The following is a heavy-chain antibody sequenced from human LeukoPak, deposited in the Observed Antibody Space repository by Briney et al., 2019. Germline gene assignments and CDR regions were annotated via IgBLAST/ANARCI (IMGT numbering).Heavy chain of an antibody. CDR3: GAGYYYDSSGYYGGPHAFDI. J-gene: IGHJ3*02. D-gene: IGHD3-22*01. Sequence: ASVKVSCKASGYTFTSYYMHWVRQAPGQGHEWMGIINPSGGSTSYAQKFQGRVTITAEEFTSTAYMELSSLRSDDTAVYYCGAGYYYDSSGYYGGPHAFDIWGQGTMVTVSS. CDR2: INPSGGST. V-gene: IGHV1-46*01. CDR1: GYTFTSYY.